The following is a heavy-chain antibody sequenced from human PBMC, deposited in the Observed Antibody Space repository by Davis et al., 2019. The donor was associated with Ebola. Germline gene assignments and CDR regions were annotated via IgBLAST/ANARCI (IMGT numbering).Heavy chain of an antibody. CDR1: GYSFTSYW. Sequence: GGSLRLSCKGSGYSFTSYWIGWVRQLPGKGLEWMGRIDPSDSYTNYSPSFQGHVTISADKSISTAYLQWSSLKASDTAMYYCARHPYYYYGMDVWGQGTTVTVSS. CDR3: ARHPYYYYGMDV. V-gene: IGHV5-10-1*01. CDR2: IDPSDSYT. J-gene: IGHJ6*02.